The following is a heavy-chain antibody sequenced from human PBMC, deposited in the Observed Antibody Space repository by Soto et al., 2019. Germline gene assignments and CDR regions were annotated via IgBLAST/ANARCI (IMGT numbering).Heavy chain of an antibody. D-gene: IGHD5-18*01. CDR1: GYSFTTYW. J-gene: IGHJ6*02. CDR2: IYPGDSDT. CDR3: ARSLGSSYKGYYYYGLDV. V-gene: IGHV5-51*01. Sequence: GQALKISGKGSGYSFTTYWIGWVRQMPGKGLEWMGIIYPGDSDTRYSPSFQGQVTISADKSISTASLQWSSLKASGTAMYYCARSLGSSYKGYYYYGLDVWGQGTTLTVSS.